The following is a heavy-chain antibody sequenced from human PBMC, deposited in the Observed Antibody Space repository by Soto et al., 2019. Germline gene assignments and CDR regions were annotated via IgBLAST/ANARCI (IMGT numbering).Heavy chain of an antibody. CDR3: TRHRGSGYPYFDY. J-gene: IGHJ4*02. Sequence: QVQLQESGPGLVKPSETLSLTCTVSGDSISGFYWSWIRQPPGKGLEWIGYIYYTGNTNYNPSLKRQVTRSVATSKNQFARKLRFVTGTVTAKYYCTRHRGSGYPYFDYWGQGTLVTVSS. V-gene: IGHV4-59*08. CDR2: IYYTGNT. CDR1: GDSISGFY. D-gene: IGHD6-19*01.